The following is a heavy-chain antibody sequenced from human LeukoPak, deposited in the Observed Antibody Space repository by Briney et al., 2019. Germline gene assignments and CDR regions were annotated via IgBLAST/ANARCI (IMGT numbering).Heavy chain of an antibody. CDR2: ISWNSGSI. CDR1: GFTFDDYA. D-gene: IGHD4-23*01. Sequence: PGGSLRLSCAASGFTFDDYAMHWVRQAPGKGVEGVSGISWNSGSIGYADSVKGRFTISRDNAKNSLYLQMNSLRAEDTALNYCAKDSYGGNSVGYYGMDVWGQGTTVTVSS. CDR3: AKDSYGGNSVGYYGMDV. V-gene: IGHV3-9*01. J-gene: IGHJ6*02.